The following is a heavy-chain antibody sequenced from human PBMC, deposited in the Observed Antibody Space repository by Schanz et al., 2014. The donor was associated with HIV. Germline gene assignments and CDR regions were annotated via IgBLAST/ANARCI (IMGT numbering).Heavy chain of an antibody. V-gene: IGHV3-30*03. D-gene: IGHD2-8*01. CDR1: GFTFSTYS. CDR3: ARDRPVNSYCSNGVCYPL. CDR2: ISYDGSNK. J-gene: IGHJ4*02. Sequence: VHLVESGGVVVQPGGSLRLSCAASGFTFSTYSMNWVRQAPGKGLEWVAVISYDGSNKYYADSVKGRFTISRDNAKNSLYLQMNSLRAEDTAVYYCARDRPVNSYCSNGVCYPLWGQGTLVTVSS.